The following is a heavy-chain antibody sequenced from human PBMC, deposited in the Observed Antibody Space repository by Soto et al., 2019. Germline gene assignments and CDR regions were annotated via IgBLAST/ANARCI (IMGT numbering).Heavy chain of an antibody. V-gene: IGHV4-30-2*01. D-gene: IGHD3-10*01. CDR3: AGRITMVRGQQRNWFDP. Sequence: QLQLQESGSGLVKPSQTLSLTCAVSGGSISSGGYSWSWIRQPPGKGLEWIGYIYHSGSTYYNPSLKSRVTISVDRSKNQFSLKLSSVTAADTAVYYCAGRITMVRGQQRNWFDPWGQGTLVTVSS. CDR2: IYHSGST. CDR1: GGSISSGGYS. J-gene: IGHJ5*02.